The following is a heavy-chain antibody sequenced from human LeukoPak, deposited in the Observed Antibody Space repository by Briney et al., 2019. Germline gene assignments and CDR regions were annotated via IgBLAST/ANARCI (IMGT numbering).Heavy chain of an antibody. CDR2: IYNSGST. V-gene: IGHV4-59*01. CDR1: GGSISSYS. CDR3: ARQISSSSYYFDY. J-gene: IGHJ4*02. D-gene: IGHD6-6*01. Sequence: SETLSLTCTVSGGSISSYSWSWIRQPPGKGLEYIGYIYNSGSTNYNPSLKSRVTISVDTSKNQFSLKLSSVTAADTAVYYCARQISSSSYYFDYWGQGTLVTVSS.